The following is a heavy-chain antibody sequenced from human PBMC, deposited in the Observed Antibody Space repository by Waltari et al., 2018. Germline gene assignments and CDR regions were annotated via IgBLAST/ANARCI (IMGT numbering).Heavy chain of an antibody. Sequence: QAQLVQSGAEVKKPGASGKVSGRASGYPFSDFGIRGGRQAPGQGLEWMGWISANNGHTNHAQKFQGRLIMTKDTSTTTVYMELNYLTSDDTAVYYCARERHRLMEVGYLMALDPWGQGTLVTVSS. D-gene: IGHD3-3*01. CDR3: ARERHRLMEVGYLMALDP. V-gene: IGHV1-18*01. J-gene: IGHJ5*02. CDR2: ISANNGHT. CDR1: GYPFSDFG.